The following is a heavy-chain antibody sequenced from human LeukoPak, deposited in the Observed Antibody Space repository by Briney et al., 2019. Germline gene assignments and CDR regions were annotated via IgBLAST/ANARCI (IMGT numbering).Heavy chain of an antibody. D-gene: IGHD2-15*01. CDR3: ARIAATWYGGS. J-gene: IGHJ4*02. CDR1: RHSFINYW. CDR2: IFPGDSHT. V-gene: IGHV5-51*07. Sequence: GESLKISCKGPRHSFINYWIAWVHQMPGKGLEWMGIIFPGDSHTRYSPSFQGQVTISADMSIDTAYLQWSSLRASDTAMYYCARIAATWYGGSWGQGTLVFVSS.